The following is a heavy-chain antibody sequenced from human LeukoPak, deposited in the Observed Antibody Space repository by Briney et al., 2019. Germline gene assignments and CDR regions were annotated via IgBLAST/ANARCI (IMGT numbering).Heavy chain of an antibody. CDR2: IYYSGST. CDR3: ARAVDTAMVTAASPPQSYYYYGMDV. Sequence: SETLSLTCTVSGGSISSYYWSWIRQPPGKGLEWIGYIYYSGSTNYNPSLKSRVTISVDTSKNQFSLKLSSVTAADTAVYYCARAVDTAMVTAASPPQSYYYYGMDVWAKGPRSPSP. J-gene: IGHJ6*02. CDR1: GGSISSYY. V-gene: IGHV4-59*08. D-gene: IGHD5-18*01.